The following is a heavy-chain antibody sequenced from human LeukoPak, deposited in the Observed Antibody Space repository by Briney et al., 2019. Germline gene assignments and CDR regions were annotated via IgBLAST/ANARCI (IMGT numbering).Heavy chain of an antibody. CDR3: AGDRYQLLPYNWFDP. CDR2: ISAYNGNT. D-gene: IGHD2-2*01. J-gene: IGHJ5*02. V-gene: IGHV1-18*04. Sequence: GASVKVSCKASGYTFTSYGISWVRQAPGQGLEWMGWISAYNGNTNYAQKLQGRVTMSTDTSTSTAYMELRSLRSDDTAVYYCAGDRYQLLPYNWFDPWGQGTLVTVSS. CDR1: GYTFTSYG.